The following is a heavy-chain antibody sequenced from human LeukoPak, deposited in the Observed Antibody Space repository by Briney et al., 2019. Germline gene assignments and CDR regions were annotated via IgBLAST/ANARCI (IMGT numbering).Heavy chain of an antibody. D-gene: IGHD6-13*01. CDR1: GGSISSSSYY. CDR2: IYYSGST. Sequence: SETLSLTCTVSGGSISSSSYYWGWIRQPPGKGLEWIRSIYYSGSTYYNPSLKGRVTISVDTSKNQFSLKLSSVTAADTAVYYCARFHTSSWFFDSWGQGILVTVSS. V-gene: IGHV4-39*07. CDR3: ARFHTSSWFFDS. J-gene: IGHJ4*02.